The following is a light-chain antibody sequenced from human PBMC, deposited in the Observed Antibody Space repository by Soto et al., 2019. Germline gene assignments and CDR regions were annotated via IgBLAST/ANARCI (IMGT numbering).Light chain of an antibody. CDR3: CSSAGGFTWV. V-gene: IGLV2-11*01. CDR2: YVT. CDR1: SSDV. J-gene: IGLJ3*02. Sequence: QSVLTQPRSVSGSPGQSVTISCIGTSSDVVSCYQQHPDQASTLIIYYVTHRPSGFPDRFSAYKSGNTASLTISVLQAEDEADYYCCSSAGGFTWVFGGGTKLTVL.